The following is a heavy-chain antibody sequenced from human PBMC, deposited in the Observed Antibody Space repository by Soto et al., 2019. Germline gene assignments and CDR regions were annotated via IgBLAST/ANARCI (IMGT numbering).Heavy chain of an antibody. V-gene: IGHV4-61*01. J-gene: IGHJ6*02. CDR1: GGSVSSGSYY. D-gene: IGHD3-16*02. CDR2: IYYSGST. CDR3: ARALLLRLGELSVRRTDYGMDV. Sequence: QVQLQESGPGLVKPSETLSLTCTVSGGSVSSGSYYWSWIRQPPGKGLEWIGYIYYSGSTNYNPSLKSRVTISVDTSKNQFSLKLSSVPAADTAVYYCARALLLRLGELSVRRTDYGMDVWGQGTTVTVSS.